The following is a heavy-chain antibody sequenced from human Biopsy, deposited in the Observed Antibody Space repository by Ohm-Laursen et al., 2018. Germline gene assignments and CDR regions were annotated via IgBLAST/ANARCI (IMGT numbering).Heavy chain of an antibody. J-gene: IGHJ5*01. Sequence: GTLSLTCTVSGESMGTYYWTWIRQPPGKGLEWIASIYYSGTTNKNPSLKSRATISVDTSKRQFYLELSSVTAADTAIYYCARVRGGFLEWFDYWGQGTLITVSS. D-gene: IGHD3-3*01. CDR3: ARVRGGFLEWFDY. CDR2: IYYSGTT. V-gene: IGHV4-59*01. CDR1: GESMGTYY.